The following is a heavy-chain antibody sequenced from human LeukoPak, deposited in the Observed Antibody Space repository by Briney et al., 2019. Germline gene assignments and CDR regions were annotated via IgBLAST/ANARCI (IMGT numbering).Heavy chain of an antibody. D-gene: IGHD3-22*01. J-gene: IGHJ4*02. CDR2: LRTDGSSK. CDR3: AKDAGNHYDTSGFYTYFES. CDR1: GFTFSSNG. V-gene: IGHV3-30*02. Sequence: GGSLRLSCGASGFTFSSNGMHWVRQTPGKGLEWVAFLRTDGSSKYYADSVKGRFTISRDNSKNTLSLQMNRLRADDTAVYYCAKDAGNHYDTSGFYTYFESWGQGTLVTVSS.